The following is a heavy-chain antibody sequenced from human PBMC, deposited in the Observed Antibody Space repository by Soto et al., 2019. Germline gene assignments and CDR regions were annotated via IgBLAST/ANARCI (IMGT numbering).Heavy chain of an antibody. D-gene: IGHD2-15*01. CDR2: MNPNSGNT. CDR1: GYTFTSYD. Sequence: QVQLVQSGAEVKKPGASVKVSCKASGYTFTSYDINWVRQATGQGLEWMGWMNPNSGNTGYAQKFQGRVTMTRNTSISTAYMELSRLRSEDAAVYYCARAGYCSGGICYVEYFQHWGQGTLVTVSS. V-gene: IGHV1-8*01. CDR3: ARAGYCSGGICYVEYFQH. J-gene: IGHJ1*01.